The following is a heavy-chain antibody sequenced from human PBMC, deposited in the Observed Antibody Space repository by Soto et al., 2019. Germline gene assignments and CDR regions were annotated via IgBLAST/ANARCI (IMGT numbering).Heavy chain of an antibody. CDR1: GGTFSSYA. D-gene: IGHD1-26*01. J-gene: IGHJ4*02. CDR2: IIPIFGTA. Sequence: SVKVSCKASGGTFSSYAISWVRQAPGQGLEWMGGIIPIFGTANYAQKFQGRVTITADESTSTAYMELSSLRSEDTAVYYCAQTGHIGGYLDDYWGQGTLVTVSS. V-gene: IGHV1-69*13. CDR3: AQTGHIGGYLDDY.